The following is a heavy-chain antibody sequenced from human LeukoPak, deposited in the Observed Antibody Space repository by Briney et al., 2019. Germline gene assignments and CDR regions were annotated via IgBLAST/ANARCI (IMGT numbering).Heavy chain of an antibody. J-gene: IGHJ4*02. CDR3: ARARVASGSYLDY. V-gene: IGHV4-59*01. CDR2: IYYSGST. Sequence: SETLSLTCTVSGGSISSYYWSWIRQPPGKGLEWIGYIYYSGSTNYNPSLKSRVTISVDTSKNQFSLKLSSVTAADTAVYYCARARVASGSYLDYWGQGTLVTVSS. CDR1: GGSISSYY. D-gene: IGHD3-10*01.